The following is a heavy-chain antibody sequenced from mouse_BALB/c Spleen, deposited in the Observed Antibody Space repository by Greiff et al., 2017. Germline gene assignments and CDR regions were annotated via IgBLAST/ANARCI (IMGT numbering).Heavy chain of an antibody. CDR3: ARGRLTRDYFDY. J-gene: IGHJ2*01. Sequence: VQLQQSGAELVKPGASVKLSCTASGFNIKDTYMHWVKQRPEQGLEWIGRIDPANGNTKYDPKFQGKATITADTSSNTAYLQLSSLTSEDTAVYYCARGRLTRDYFDYWGQGTTLTVSS. V-gene: IGHV14-3*02. CDR1: GFNIKDTY. CDR2: IDPANGNT.